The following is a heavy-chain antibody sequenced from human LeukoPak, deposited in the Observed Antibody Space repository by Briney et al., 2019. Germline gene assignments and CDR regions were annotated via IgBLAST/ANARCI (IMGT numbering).Heavy chain of an antibody. CDR2: IIPIFGTA. D-gene: IGHD2-21*01. CDR3: ASKGAPYCGGDCHPPKTSHIQINNWFDP. CDR1: GGTFSSYA. V-gene: IGHV1-69*13. Sequence: GASVKVSCKASGGTFSSYAISWVRQAPGQGLEWMGGIIPIFGTANYAQKFHGRVTITADESTSTAYMELSSLRSEDTAVYYCASKGAPYCGGDCHPPKTSHIQINNWFDPWGQGTLVTVSS. J-gene: IGHJ5*02.